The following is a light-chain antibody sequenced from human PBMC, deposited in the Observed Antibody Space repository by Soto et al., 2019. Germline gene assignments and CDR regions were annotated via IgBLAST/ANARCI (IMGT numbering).Light chain of an antibody. V-gene: IGKV3-15*01. CDR1: QSISSN. J-gene: IGKJ4*01. Sequence: ERVMTQSPATLSVSPGGRATLSCRASQSISSNLAWYQQKPGQAPRLLIYGASTRATGIPARFGGSGSGTDFTLTISSLQPEDFATYYCQQSYSTPLTFGGGTKVDIK. CDR3: QQSYSTPLT. CDR2: GAS.